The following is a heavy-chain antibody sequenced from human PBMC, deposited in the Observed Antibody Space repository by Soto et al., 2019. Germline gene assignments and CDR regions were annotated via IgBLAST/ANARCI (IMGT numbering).Heavy chain of an antibody. CDR2: IIPIFGTA. Sequence: VASVKVSCKASGGTFSSYAISWLRQAPGQGLEWMGGIIPIFGTASYAQKFQGRVTITGDESTSTAYMELSSLRSEDTAVYYCARDRGFVVVTAMSQFDPWGKGTLVTVSS. CDR1: GGTFSSYA. D-gene: IGHD2-21*02. CDR3: ARDRGFVVVTAMSQFDP. J-gene: IGHJ5*02. V-gene: IGHV1-69*13.